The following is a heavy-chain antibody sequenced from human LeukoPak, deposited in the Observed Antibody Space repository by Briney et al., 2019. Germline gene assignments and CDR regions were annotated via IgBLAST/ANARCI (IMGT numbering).Heavy chain of an antibody. Sequence: SVKVSCKASGYTFTSYGISWVRQAPGQGLEWIGRIIPILGIANYAQKFQGRVTITADKSTSTAYMELSSLRSEDTAVYYCARDVATYYYDSSGYFPLDYWGQGTLVTVSS. D-gene: IGHD3-22*01. CDR3: ARDVATYYYDSSGYFPLDY. CDR1: GYTFTSYG. V-gene: IGHV1-69*04. J-gene: IGHJ4*02. CDR2: IIPILGIA.